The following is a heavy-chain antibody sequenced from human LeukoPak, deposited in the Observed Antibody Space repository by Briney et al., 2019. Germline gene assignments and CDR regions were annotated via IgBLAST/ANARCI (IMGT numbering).Heavy chain of an antibody. D-gene: IGHD2/OR15-2a*01. Sequence: PSETLSLTCTVSGGSISSHYWSWIRQPPGKGLEWIGYIYYTGSTNYNPSLKSRVTISVDTSENQFSLKLSSVTAADTAVYYCAREGTIINYYFDYWGQGTLVTVSS. CDR2: IYYTGST. CDR3: AREGTIINYYFDY. V-gene: IGHV4-59*11. J-gene: IGHJ4*02. CDR1: GGSISSHY.